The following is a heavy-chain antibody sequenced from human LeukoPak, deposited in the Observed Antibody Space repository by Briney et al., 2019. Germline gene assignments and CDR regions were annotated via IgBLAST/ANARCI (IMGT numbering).Heavy chain of an antibody. CDR3: AKDSDSGRRRY. CDR1: GFTFSTYG. Sequence: AGGSLRLSCAASGFTFSTYGMHWVRQAPGKGLEWVAVISYDGSNKYYADSVKGRFTISRDNSKNTLYLQMNSLRAEDTAVYYCAKDSDSGRRRYWGQGTLVTVSS. CDR2: ISYDGSNK. D-gene: IGHD1-26*01. J-gene: IGHJ4*02. V-gene: IGHV3-30*18.